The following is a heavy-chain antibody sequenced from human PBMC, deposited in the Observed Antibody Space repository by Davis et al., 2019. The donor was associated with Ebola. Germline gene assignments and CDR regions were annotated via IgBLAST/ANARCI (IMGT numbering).Heavy chain of an antibody. J-gene: IGHJ4*02. V-gene: IGHV3-30*04. Sequence: GGSLRLSCAASGFNFDFFALHWVRQAPGRGLEWVAGISFDGEQKSNADFVKARFTVSRDDSKNTLYLQMHSLKTEDTAIYYCARDGGTYGPFDYWGQGTLVTVSS. D-gene: IGHD3-10*01. CDR1: GFNFDFFA. CDR3: ARDGGTYGPFDY. CDR2: ISFDGEQK.